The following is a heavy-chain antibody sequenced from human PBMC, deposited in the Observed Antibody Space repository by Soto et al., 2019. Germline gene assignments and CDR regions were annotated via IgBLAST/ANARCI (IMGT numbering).Heavy chain of an antibody. V-gene: IGHV4-4*07. J-gene: IGHJ5*02. D-gene: IGHD1-1*01. CDR2: IYATGTT. Sequence: PSETLSLTCTGSGASISGFYWSWIRKSAGKGLEWIGRIYATGTTDYNPSLKSRVMMSVDTSKKQFSLKLRSVTAADTAAYYCVRDGTKTLRDWFDPWGQGISVTVSS. CDR3: VRDGTKTLRDWFDP. CDR1: GASISGFY.